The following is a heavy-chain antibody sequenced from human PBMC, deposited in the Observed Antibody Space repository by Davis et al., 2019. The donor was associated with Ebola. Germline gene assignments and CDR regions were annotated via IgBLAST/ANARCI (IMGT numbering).Heavy chain of an antibody. D-gene: IGHD2-21*01. J-gene: IGHJ6*02. CDR2: ISSSSSYI. CDR1: GFTLNSYG. V-gene: IGHV3-21*01. Sequence: GESLKISCAASGFTLNSYGMNWVRQAPGKGLEWVSSISSSSSYIYYADSVKGRFTISRDNAKNSVYLQVNSLRAEDTAIYYCARVSSDKLRVGIDYYYGMDVWGRGTTVTVSS. CDR3: ARVSSDKLRVGIDYYYGMDV.